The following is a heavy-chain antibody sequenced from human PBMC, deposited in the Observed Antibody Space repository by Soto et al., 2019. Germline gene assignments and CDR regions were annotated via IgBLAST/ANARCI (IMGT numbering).Heavy chain of an antibody. J-gene: IGHJ4*02. V-gene: IGHV3-9*01. CDR1: GFTFDDNA. CDR3: AISQDRGGRTTFIY. D-gene: IGHD3-16*01. Sequence: GGSLRLSCAVSGFTFDDNAMHWVRQAPEKGLEWVSGINWKSDIGYADSVKSRFTISRDNAENSLYLQMNSLRAEDTALYYCAISQDRGGRTTFIYWGQGTQVTVSS. CDR2: INWKSDI.